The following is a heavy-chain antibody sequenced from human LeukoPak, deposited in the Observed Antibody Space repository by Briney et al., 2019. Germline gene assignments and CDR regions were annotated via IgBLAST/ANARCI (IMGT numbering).Heavy chain of an antibody. D-gene: IGHD3-22*01. CDR3: AKLQSPVHYYYDSSGFHFDY. CDR2: INPNSGGT. V-gene: IGHV1-2*06. Sequence: ASVKVSCKASGYTFTGYYMHWVRQAPGQGLEWMGRINPNSGGTNYAQKFQGRVTMTRDMSISTAYMELSRLRSDDTAVYYCAKLQSPVHYYYDSSGFHFDYWGQGTLVTVSS. J-gene: IGHJ4*02. CDR1: GYTFTGYY.